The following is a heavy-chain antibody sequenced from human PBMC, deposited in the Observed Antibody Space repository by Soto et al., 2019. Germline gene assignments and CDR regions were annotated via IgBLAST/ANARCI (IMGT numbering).Heavy chain of an antibody. Sequence: GGSLRLSCAASGFTFSSYGMHWVRQAPGKGLEWVAVISYDGSNKYYADSVKGRFTISRDNSKNTLYLQMNSLRAEDTAVYYCAKDIIAMVRGVIDLYGMDVWGQGTTVTVSS. J-gene: IGHJ6*02. CDR3: AKDIIAMVRGVIDLYGMDV. V-gene: IGHV3-30*18. D-gene: IGHD3-10*01. CDR1: GFTFSSYG. CDR2: ISYDGSNK.